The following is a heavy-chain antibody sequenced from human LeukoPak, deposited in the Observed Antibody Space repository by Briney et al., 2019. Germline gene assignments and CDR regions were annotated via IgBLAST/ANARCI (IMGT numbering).Heavy chain of an antibody. J-gene: IGHJ4*02. CDR3: ASGYSTTLDF. Sequence: SETLSLTCNVSGGSISRYYWAWIRQPPGMCLESIGKIHNSGNAYYNPSLKSRVTLSMDASRNQVSLRLNSVTAADTAVYYCASGYSTTLDFWGQGTLVTASS. CDR2: IHNSGNA. V-gene: IGHV4-59*04. CDR1: GGSISRYY. D-gene: IGHD6-13*01.